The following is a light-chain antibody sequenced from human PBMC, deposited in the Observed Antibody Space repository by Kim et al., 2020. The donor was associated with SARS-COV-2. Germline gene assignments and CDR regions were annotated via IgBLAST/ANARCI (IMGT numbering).Light chain of an antibody. J-gene: IGLJ3*02. V-gene: IGLV2-8*01. CDR1: SSDFGLYNF. CDR3: HSYAGNNNLV. CDR2: EVT. Sequence: QSVTIPCTGTSSDFGLYNFVPRYQHHPGKAPKLIIYEVTTRPSGVPDRFAGSKSGNTASLTVSGLQAEDEADYYCHSYAGNNNLVFGGGTQLTVL.